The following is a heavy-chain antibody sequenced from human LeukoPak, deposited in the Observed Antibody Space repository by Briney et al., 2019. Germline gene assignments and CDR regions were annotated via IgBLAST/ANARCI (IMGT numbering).Heavy chain of an antibody. CDR1: GFTFSSYA. CDR3: AREERWLVQTV. Sequence: GGSLRLSCAASGFTFSSYAMHWVRQAPGKGLEWVAVISYDGSNKYYADSVKGRFTISRDNSKNTLYLQMNSLRAEDTAVYYCAREERWLVQTVWGQGTLVTVSS. V-gene: IGHV3-30-3*01. J-gene: IGHJ4*02. D-gene: IGHD6-19*01. CDR2: ISYDGSNK.